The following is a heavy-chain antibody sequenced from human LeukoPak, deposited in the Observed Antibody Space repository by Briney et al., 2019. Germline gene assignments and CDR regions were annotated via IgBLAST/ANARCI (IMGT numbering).Heavy chain of an antibody. D-gene: IGHD3-10*01. CDR2: ISTGSSTT. Sequence: GGSLRLSCTASGFTFNTYSLNWVRQAPGKGLQWVSYISTGSSTTYYADSVKGRFTISRDNAKNSLYLQMNSLTEEDTAVYYCATLPEGSTLDRGVAFDYWGQGTLVTV. CDR1: GFTFNTYS. V-gene: IGHV3-48*02. CDR3: ATLPEGSTLDRGVAFDY. J-gene: IGHJ4*02.